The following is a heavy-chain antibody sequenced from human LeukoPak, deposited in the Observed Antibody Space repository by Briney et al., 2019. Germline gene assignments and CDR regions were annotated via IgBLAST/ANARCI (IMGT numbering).Heavy chain of an antibody. CDR3: AREERIRYYFGSGSQTIDY. CDR2: INPSGGFT. Sequence: ASVKVSCKASGYSFSTHWMHWVRQAPGQGLEWMGIINPSGGFTSYAQKLQGRVTVTRDMSTSTVYMELSNLRGEDTAVYYCAREERIRYYFGSGSQTIDYWGQGILVTVSS. CDR1: GYSFSTHW. D-gene: IGHD3-10*01. J-gene: IGHJ4*02. V-gene: IGHV1-46*01.